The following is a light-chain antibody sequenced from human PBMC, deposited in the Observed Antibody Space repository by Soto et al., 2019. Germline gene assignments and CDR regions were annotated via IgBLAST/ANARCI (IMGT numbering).Light chain of an antibody. J-gene: IGKJ1*01. CDR2: WAS. CDR3: QQYYSTPRT. Sequence: IVMTQSPDSLAVSLGERATINCKSSQSVLYSSNNKNYLAWYQQKPGQPPKLLIYWASTRESRVPDRFSGSGSGTDFTLTIRSLQAEDVAVYYCQQYYSTPRTFGQGTKVEIK. V-gene: IGKV4-1*01. CDR1: QSVLYSSNNKNY.